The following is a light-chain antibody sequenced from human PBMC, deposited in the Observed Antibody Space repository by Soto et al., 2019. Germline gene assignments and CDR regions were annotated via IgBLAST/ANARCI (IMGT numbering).Light chain of an antibody. CDR2: KAS. J-gene: IGKJ5*01. CDR3: QQYNSYSIT. CDR1: QSISSW. V-gene: IGKV1-5*03. Sequence: DIQMTQSPSTLSASVGDRVTTTCRASQSISSWLAWYQQKPGKAPKLLIYKASTLKSGVPSRFSGSGSGTEFTLTISTLQPDDFGTYYCQQYNSYSITFGQVTRLEIK.